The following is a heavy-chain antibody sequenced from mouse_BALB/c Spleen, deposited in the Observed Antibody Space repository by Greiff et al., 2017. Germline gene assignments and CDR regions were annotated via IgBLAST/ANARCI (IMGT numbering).Heavy chain of an antibody. J-gene: IGHJ3*01. CDR3: ASLYDYDVAWFAY. V-gene: IGHV3-8*02. D-gene: IGHD2-4*01. CDR2: ISYSGST. CDR1: GVSINSGY. Sequence: VLLMQSGPSLVKPSQSLSLTCSVSGVSINSGYWNWIRKIPGNKLEYMGYISYSGSTYYNPSLKRRISITRDTSKNQYYLQLNTVTTEDTATYYCASLYDYDVAWFAYWGQGTPVTVSA.